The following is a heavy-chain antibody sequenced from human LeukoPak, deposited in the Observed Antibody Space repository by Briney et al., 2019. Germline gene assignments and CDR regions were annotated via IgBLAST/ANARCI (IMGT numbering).Heavy chain of an antibody. D-gene: IGHD3-3*01. Sequence: ASVKVSCKASGYTFTSYDINWVRQATGQGLEWMGRMNPNSGNTGYAQKFQGRVTITRNTSISTAYMELSSLRSEDTAVYYCARGSLRFLAPRHWGQGTLVTVSS. V-gene: IGHV1-8*03. CDR2: MNPNSGNT. J-gene: IGHJ1*01. CDR1: GYTFTSYD. CDR3: ARGSLRFLAPRH.